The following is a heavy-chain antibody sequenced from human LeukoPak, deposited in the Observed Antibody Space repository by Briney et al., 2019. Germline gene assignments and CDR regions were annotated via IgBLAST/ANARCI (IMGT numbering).Heavy chain of an antibody. CDR3: AGGESASYWVY. CDR1: GFTYSSYA. Sequence: GGSLRLSCAASGFTYSSYAMSWVRQAPGKGLEWVSAISGSGGSTYYADSVKGRFTISRDNAKNSLYLQMNSLRAEDTAVYYCAGGESASYWVYWGQGTLVTVSS. D-gene: IGHD3-16*01. J-gene: IGHJ4*02. V-gene: IGHV3-23*01. CDR2: ISGSGGST.